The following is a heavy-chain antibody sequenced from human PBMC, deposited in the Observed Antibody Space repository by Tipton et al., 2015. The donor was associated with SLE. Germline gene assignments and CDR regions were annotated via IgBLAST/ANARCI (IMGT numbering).Heavy chain of an antibody. CDR1: GGSINSYY. D-gene: IGHD3-10*01. J-gene: IGHJ3*02. CDR2: IYYTGTT. CDR3: ARGPLYGLDI. V-gene: IGHV4-59*01. Sequence: VSGGSINSYYWSWVRQPPGKGLEWIGYIYYTGTTNYSPSLKSRVTISVDTSKNQFSLKLSSVTAADTAIYYCARGPLYGLDIWGHGTPVTVSS.